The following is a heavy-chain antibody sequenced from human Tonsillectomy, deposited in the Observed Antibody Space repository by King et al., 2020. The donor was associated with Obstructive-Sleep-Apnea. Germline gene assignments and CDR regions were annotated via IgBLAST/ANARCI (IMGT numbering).Heavy chain of an antibody. D-gene: IGHD3-22*01. Sequence: VQLVESGAEVKKPGASVKVSCKVSGYTLRELSMHWVRQAPGKGLEWMGGFDPEDDETIYAQKFQGRVTMTEDTSTDTAYMELSSLTSDDTAVYYCATSKPMIVAVMVYWGQGTLVTVSS. V-gene: IGHV1-24*01. CDR1: GYTLRELS. J-gene: IGHJ4*02. CDR2: FDPEDDET. CDR3: ATSKPMIVAVMVY.